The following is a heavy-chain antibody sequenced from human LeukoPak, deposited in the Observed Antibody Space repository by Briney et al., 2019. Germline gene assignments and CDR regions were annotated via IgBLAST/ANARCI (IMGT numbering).Heavy chain of an antibody. D-gene: IGHD5-12*01. CDR2: ISGSGGST. Sequence: GGSLRLSCAASGFTFSSYGMSWVRQAPGKGLEWVSAISGSGGSTYYADSVKGRFTISRDNSKNTLYLQTDSLRAEDTAVYYCARVAGRGYGLRHYYYYYYMDVWGKGTTVTVSS. V-gene: IGHV3-23*01. J-gene: IGHJ6*03. CDR3: ARVAGRGYGLRHYYYYYYMDV. CDR1: GFTFSSYG.